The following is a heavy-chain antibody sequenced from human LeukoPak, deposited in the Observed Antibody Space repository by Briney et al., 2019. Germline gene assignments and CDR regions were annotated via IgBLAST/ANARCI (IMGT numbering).Heavy chain of an antibody. V-gene: IGHV4-34*01. CDR3: ARRYSNWFDP. J-gene: IGHJ5*02. D-gene: IGHD5-18*01. CDR2: INHSGST. Sequence: KPSETLSLTCTVSGGSISSYYWSWIRQPPGKGLEWIGEINHSGSTNYNPSLKSRVTISVDTSKNQFSLKLSSVTAADTAVYYCARRYSNWFDPWGQGTLVTVSS. CDR1: GGSISSYY.